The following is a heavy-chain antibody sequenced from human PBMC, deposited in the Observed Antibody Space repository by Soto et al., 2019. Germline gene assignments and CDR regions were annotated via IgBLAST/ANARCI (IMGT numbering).Heavy chain of an antibody. D-gene: IGHD3-16*01. CDR1: GYSFSEMS. CDR3: GITGETGHLDD. V-gene: IGHV1-24*01. Sequence: ASVKVSCKVCGYSFSEMSMHWVGQTPEKGLEWMGSFDGEDGQTMYAQKFQGRVTMTEDTSADTAYMELSSLRSDDTAVYYCGITGETGHLDDWGQGSLDTVSS. CDR2: FDGEDGQT. J-gene: IGHJ4*02.